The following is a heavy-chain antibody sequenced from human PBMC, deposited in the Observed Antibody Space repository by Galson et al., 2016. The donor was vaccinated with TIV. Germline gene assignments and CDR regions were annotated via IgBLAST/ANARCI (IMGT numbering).Heavy chain of an antibody. V-gene: IGHV3-23*01. CDR3: AKYLWTYVWSTFDN. J-gene: IGHJ4*02. CDR2: ISGTGEIT. D-gene: IGHD3/OR15-3a*01. Sequence: WVRQAPGKGLEWVSTISGTGEITVYADSVRGHFIISRDNSKNTLYLQMNNLRAEDTAVYYCAKYLWTYVWSTFDNWGQGTPVTVSS.